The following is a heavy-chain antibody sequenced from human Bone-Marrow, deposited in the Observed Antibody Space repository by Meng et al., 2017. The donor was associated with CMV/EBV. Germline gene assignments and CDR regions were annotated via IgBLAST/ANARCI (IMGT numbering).Heavy chain of an antibody. V-gene: IGHV4-34*01. CDR3: ATVGLGMNWFDP. J-gene: IGHJ5*02. CDR2: INHSGNT. Sequence: QLQLQQGGAGLLKPSETLFLSCALYGGSFRGYYLSLIRSPPGKGLEWIAEINHSGNTNYNPSLKSRVTISVDTSKNQFSLKLSSVTAADTAVYYCATVGLGMNWFDPWGQGTLVTVSS. CDR1: GGSFRGYY.